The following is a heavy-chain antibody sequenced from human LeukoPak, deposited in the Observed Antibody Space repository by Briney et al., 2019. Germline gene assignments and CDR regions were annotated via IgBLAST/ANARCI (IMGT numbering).Heavy chain of an antibody. CDR2: IYYSGST. Sequence: SETLSLTCTVSGGSISSSSYYWGWIRPPPGKGLEWIGSIYYSGSTYYNPSLKSRVTISVDTSKNQFSLKLSSVTAADTAVYYCARKGVAAAGPNWFDPWGQGTLVTVSS. CDR3: ARKGVAAAGPNWFDP. J-gene: IGHJ5*02. CDR1: GGSISSSSYY. D-gene: IGHD6-13*01. V-gene: IGHV4-39*01.